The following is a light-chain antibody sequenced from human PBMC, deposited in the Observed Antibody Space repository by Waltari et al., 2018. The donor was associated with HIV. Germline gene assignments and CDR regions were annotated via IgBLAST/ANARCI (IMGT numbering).Light chain of an antibody. CDR2: GAY. V-gene: IGKV3-15*01. CDR3: QQYNNWPQT. J-gene: IGKJ1*01. Sequence: EIVMTQSPATLSVSPGERATLSCRASQSVSSNLAWYQQKPGQAPRLLIHGAYTRATGIPARFSGSGSGTEFTLTISSLQSEDFAVYYCQQYNNWPQTFGQGTKVEIK. CDR1: QSVSSN.